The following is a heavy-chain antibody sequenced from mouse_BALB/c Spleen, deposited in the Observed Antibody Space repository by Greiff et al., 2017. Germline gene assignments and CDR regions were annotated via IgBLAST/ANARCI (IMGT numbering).Heavy chain of an antibody. CDR2: ISSGGSYT. CDR1: GFTFSSYG. J-gene: IGHJ2*01. D-gene: IGHD1-3*01. V-gene: IGHV5-6*02. CDR3: ARHVKGVLRYFDY. Sequence: EVMLVESGGDLVKPGGSLKLSCAASGFTFSSYGMSWVRQTPDKRLEWVATISSGGSYTYYPDSVKGRFTISRDNAKNTLYLQMSSLKSEDTAMYYCARHVKGVLRYFDYWGQGTTLTVSS.